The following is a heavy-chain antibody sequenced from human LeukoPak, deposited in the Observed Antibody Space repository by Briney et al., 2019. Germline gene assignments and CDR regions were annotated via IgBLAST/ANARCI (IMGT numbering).Heavy chain of an antibody. CDR1: GFTFSSYA. CDR2: ISGSGGSI. D-gene: IGHD3-16*01. V-gene: IGHV3-23*01. J-gene: IGHJ4*02. Sequence: GASLRLSCAASGFTFSSYAMSWVRQAPGKGLEWVSGISGSGGSIYYADSVRGRFTISRDNSKNTLYLQMNSLRAEDTAVYYCAKARFMDISMISCFDYWGQGTLVTVSS. CDR3: AKARFMDISMISCFDY.